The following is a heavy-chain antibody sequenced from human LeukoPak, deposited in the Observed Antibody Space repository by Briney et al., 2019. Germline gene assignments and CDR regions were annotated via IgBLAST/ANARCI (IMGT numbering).Heavy chain of an antibody. D-gene: IGHD6-13*01. CDR3: ARAAFHYVYAMDV. CDR2: IYHSGIT. CDR1: GYSISTAYY. J-gene: IGHJ6*04. Sequence: PSETLSLTCAVSGYSISTAYYWAWIRQSPGKGLEWIGSIYHSGITYYKPSLKSRVSISVDTYKNQFSMNLSSVAAADMAVYYCARAAFHYVYAMDVWGKGTTVTVSS. V-gene: IGHV4-38-2*01.